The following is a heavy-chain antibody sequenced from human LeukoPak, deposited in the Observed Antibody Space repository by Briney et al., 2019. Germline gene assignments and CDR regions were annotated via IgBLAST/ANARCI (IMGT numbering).Heavy chain of an antibody. D-gene: IGHD1-14*01. J-gene: IGHJ5*02. Sequence: ASVKVSCKASGYTFTGYYMYWVRQAPGQGLEWMGWINPNRGGTNYAQKFQGRVTMTRDTSISTAYMELSRLRSDDTAVYYCARGRSTGSNWFDPWGQGTLVTVSS. CDR3: ARGRSTGSNWFDP. CDR2: INPNRGGT. V-gene: IGHV1-2*02. CDR1: GYTFTGYY.